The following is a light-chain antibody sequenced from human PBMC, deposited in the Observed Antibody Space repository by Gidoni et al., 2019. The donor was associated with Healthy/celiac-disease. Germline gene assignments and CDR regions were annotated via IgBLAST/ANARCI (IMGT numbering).Light chain of an antibody. CDR1: QSISSW. V-gene: IGKV1-5*01. J-gene: IGKJ2*01. Sequence: DIQMTQSPSTLSASVGDRVTITCRASQSISSWLAWYQQKPGKAPKLLIYDASSLESGVPSRFSGSGSGTEFTLTISSLQPDDFATYYCQQYNSYSYMYTFXXXTKLEIK. CDR3: QQYNSYSYMYT. CDR2: DAS.